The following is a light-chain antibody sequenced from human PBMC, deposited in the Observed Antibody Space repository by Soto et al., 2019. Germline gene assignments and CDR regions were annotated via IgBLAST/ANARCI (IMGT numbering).Light chain of an antibody. V-gene: IGKV3-11*01. Sequence: EVVLTQSPVTLSLSPGERATLSCRASQICRALLAWYQQKPGQAPRRLSYAISNMDTGIPPRFSVSGCGTDFTLTISSLEPEDSAVYYCQHRHMWPITFGHGTRLEIK. CDR1: QICRAL. J-gene: IGKJ5*01. CDR3: QHRHMWPIT. CDR2: AIS.